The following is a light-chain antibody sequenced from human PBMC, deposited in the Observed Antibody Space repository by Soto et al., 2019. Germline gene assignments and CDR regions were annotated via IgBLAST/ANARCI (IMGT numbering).Light chain of an antibody. V-gene: IGLV2-14*01. CDR1: SSDVGGYNY. Sequence: SALTQPASVSGSPGQSITISCTGTSSDVGGYNYVSGYQQHPGKAPKLMIYEVTDRPSGVSNRFSGSKSGNTASLTISGLQAEDEAEYYCSSYASSSTLVFGTGTKLTVL. CDR3: SSYASSSTLV. CDR2: EVT. J-gene: IGLJ1*01.